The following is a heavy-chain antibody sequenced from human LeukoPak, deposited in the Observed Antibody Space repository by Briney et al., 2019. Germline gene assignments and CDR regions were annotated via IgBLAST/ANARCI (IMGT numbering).Heavy chain of an antibody. J-gene: IGHJ4*02. Sequence: SETLSLTCTVSGGSISSYYWSWIRQPPGKGPEWIGYSDKSGSTNYNPSPKSRVTISVDTSTNQFSLRLSSVTAADTAVYYCAADRNNRSWYYYWGQGILVTVSS. D-gene: IGHD2/OR15-2a*01. V-gene: IGHV4-59*08. CDR1: GGSISSYY. CDR2: SDKSGST. CDR3: AADRNNRSWYYY.